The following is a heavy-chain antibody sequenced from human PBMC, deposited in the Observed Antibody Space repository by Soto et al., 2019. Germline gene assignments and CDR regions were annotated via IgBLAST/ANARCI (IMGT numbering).Heavy chain of an antibody. D-gene: IGHD3-10*01. CDR2: IYSGGST. CDR3: ARGPGGFGDFSLDY. J-gene: IGHJ4*02. CDR1: GGSISQYY. V-gene: IGHV4-4*07. Sequence: QVQLQESGPGLVKPSETLSLSCGVSGGSISQYYWSWIRQPAGKGLEWLGRIYSGGSTNYNPSLESRVTMSVDTSKNTFSLKLSSVTAADTAVYYWARGPGGFGDFSLDYWGQGTLVTVSS.